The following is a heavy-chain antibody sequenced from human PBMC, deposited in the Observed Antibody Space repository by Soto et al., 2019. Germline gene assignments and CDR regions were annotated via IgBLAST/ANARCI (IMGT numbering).Heavy chain of an antibody. J-gene: IGHJ4*02. V-gene: IGHV3-72*01. Sequence: EVQLVESGGGLVQPGGSLRLSCAASGFTFSDHYMEWVRQAPGKGLEWVGRIRNKANSYTTEYGASVKGRFTISRDDSKNSLSLQMNSLKTEDTAVYYCASAWFGDLTYFDYWGQGTLVPVSS. CDR2: IRNKANSYTT. D-gene: IGHD3-10*01. CDR1: GFTFSDHY. CDR3: ASAWFGDLTYFDY.